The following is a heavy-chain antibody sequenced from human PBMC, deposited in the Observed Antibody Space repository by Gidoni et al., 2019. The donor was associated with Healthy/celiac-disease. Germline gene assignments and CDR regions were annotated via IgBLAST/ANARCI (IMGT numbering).Heavy chain of an antibody. CDR2: IYTSGST. D-gene: IGHD3-22*01. V-gene: IGHV4-4*07. CDR1: GGSISSYY. J-gene: IGHJ3*02. CDR3: ARDLDYYDAIHAFDI. Sequence: QVQLQESGPGLVKPSETLSLTCTVSGGSISSYYWSWIRQPAGKGLEWIGRIYTSGSTNYNPSLKSRVTMSVDTSKNQFSLKLSSVTAADTAVYYCARDLDYYDAIHAFDIWGQGTMVTVSS.